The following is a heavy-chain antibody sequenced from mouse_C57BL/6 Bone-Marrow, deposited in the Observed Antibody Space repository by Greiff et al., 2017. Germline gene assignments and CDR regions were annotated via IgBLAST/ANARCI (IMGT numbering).Heavy chain of an antibody. CDR2: ISYSGRT. J-gene: IGHJ2*01. CDR3: ARGYGRG. CDR1: GYSITSDYA. Sequence: EVQLQESGPGLVKPSQSLSLTCTVTGYSITSDYAWNWFRQFPGNKLEWMGYISYSGRTIYNPSLKSRISITRDTSTNQFFLHLNSVTTEDTATYYCARGYGRGWGQGTTLTVSS. V-gene: IGHV3-2*02. D-gene: IGHD1-1*01.